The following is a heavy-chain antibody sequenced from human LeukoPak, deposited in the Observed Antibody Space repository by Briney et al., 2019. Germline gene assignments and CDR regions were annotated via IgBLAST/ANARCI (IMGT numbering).Heavy chain of an antibody. CDR3: ARGYYDYVWGSYLPVDY. D-gene: IGHD3-16*02. V-gene: IGHV4-31*03. CDR2: IYYSGST. J-gene: IGHJ4*02. CDR1: GGSISSGGYY. Sequence: SETLSLTCTVSGGSISSGGYYWSWIRQHPGKGLEWIGCIYYSGSTYYNPSLKSRVTISVDTSKNQFSLKLSSVTAADTAVYYCARGYYDYVWGSYLPVDYWGQGTLVIVSS.